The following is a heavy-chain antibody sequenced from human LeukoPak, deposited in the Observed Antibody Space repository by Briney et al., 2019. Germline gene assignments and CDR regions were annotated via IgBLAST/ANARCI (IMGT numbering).Heavy chain of an antibody. CDR3: ARHEITVGARGYYYYGMDV. D-gene: IGHD3-10*01. CDR1: GYIFTNYW. Sequence: GESLKISCKGSGYIFTNYWISWVRQVPGKGLEWMGRIDPSDSYTNYSPSFQGHVTISADKSISTAYLQWSSLKASDTAMYYCARHEITVGARGYYYYGMDVWGQGTTVTVSS. CDR2: IDPSDSYT. V-gene: IGHV5-10-1*01. J-gene: IGHJ6*02.